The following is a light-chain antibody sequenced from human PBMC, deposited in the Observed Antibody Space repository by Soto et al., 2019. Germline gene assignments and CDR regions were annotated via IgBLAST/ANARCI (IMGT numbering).Light chain of an antibody. J-gene: IGKJ1*01. CDR3: QHYSGDRAT. V-gene: IGKV1-5*03. CDR1: ESISGW. Sequence: DIEMTQSPSTLSASIGDGVTITCRASESISGWLAWYQQQPGKAPNLLIYEVSTLHSGVPSRFSGSGSGTEFTLTISSLRPDDFATYYCQHYSGDRATFGQGTKVDIK. CDR2: EVS.